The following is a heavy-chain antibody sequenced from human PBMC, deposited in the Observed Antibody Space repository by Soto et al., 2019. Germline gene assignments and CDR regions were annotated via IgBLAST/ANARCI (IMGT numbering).Heavy chain of an antibody. V-gene: IGHV3-23*01. D-gene: IGHD3-9*01. CDR2: ISGSGGST. J-gene: IGHJ4*02. CDR1: GFTFSSYA. CDR3: AKDMRYYDILTGYSPFDY. Sequence: GGSLRLSCAASGFTFSSYAMSWVRQAPGKGLEWVSAISGSGGSTYYADSVKGRFTISRDNSKITLYLQMNSLRAEDTAVYYCAKDMRYYDILTGYSPFDYWGQGTLVTVSS.